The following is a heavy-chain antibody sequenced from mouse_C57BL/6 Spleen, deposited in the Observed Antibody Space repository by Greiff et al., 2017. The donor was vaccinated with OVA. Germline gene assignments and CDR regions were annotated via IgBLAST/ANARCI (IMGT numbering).Heavy chain of an antibody. CDR3: ARSPYWDY. J-gene: IGHJ2*01. D-gene: IGHD1-1*01. CDR1: GYTFTDYY. V-gene: IGHV1-26*01. CDR2: INPNNGGT. Sequence: EVQLQQSGPELVKPGASVKISCKASGYTFTDYYMNWVKQSHGKSLEWIGDINPNNGGTSYNQKFKGKATLTVDKSSSTAYMELRSLTSEDSAVYYCARSPYWDYWGQGTTLTVSS.